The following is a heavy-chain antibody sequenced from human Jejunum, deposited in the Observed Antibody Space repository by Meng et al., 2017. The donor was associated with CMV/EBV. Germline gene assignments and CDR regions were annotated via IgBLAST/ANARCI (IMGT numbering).Heavy chain of an antibody. J-gene: IGHJ1*01. CDR3: ARDQFCSTTNCAHKT. V-gene: IGHV3-21*01. CDR1: GFRCRSER. CDR2: ILRETGYI. D-gene: IGHD2-2*01. Sequence: GFRCRSERMNWVRKAPGKGREGVAYILRETGYIYAADSVKGRFSISRDNAKKSLYLQMNSLRVEDTAVYYCARDQFCSTTNCAHKTWGQGTLVTVSS.